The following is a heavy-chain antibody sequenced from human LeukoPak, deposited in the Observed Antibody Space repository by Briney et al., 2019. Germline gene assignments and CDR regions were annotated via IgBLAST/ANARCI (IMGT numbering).Heavy chain of an antibody. CDR2: ISDSGGST. D-gene: IGHD3-9*01. V-gene: IGHV3-23*01. Sequence: GGSLRLSCAASGFTFSSYAMSWVRQAPGKGLEWVSAISDSGGSTYYADSVKGRFTISRDNSKNTLYLQMNSLRAEDTAVYYCAKDYPHYYDILTGYYWYYYYYGMDVWGQGTTVTVSS. CDR3: AKDYPHYYDILTGYYWYYYYYGMDV. J-gene: IGHJ6*02. CDR1: GFTFSSYA.